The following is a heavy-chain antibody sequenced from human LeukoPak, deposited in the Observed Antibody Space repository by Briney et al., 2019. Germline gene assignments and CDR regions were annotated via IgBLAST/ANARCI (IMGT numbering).Heavy chain of an antibody. D-gene: IGHD5-18*01. CDR2: IIPIFGIA. J-gene: IGHJ6*02. V-gene: IGHV1-69*04. CDR3: ARDTAMAPEDYYYGMDV. Sequence: ASVKVSCKAPGGTFSSYAISWVRQALGQGLEWVGRIIPIFGIANYAQKFQGRVTITADKSTSTAYMELSSLRSEDTAVYYCARDTAMAPEDYYYGMDVWGQGTTVTVSS. CDR1: GGTFSSYA.